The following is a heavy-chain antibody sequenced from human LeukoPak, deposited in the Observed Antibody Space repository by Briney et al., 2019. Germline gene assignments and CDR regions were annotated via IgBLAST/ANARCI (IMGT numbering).Heavy chain of an antibody. CDR2: ISGSGGST. V-gene: IGHV3-23*01. CDR1: GFTFSSYA. CDR3: AKHALYYYGSGSYEDY. D-gene: IGHD3-10*01. Sequence: GGSLRLSCAASGFTFSSYAMSWVRQAPGKGLEWVSAISGSGGSTYYADSVKGRFTISRDNSKNTLYLQMNSLRAEDTAVYYCAKHALYYYGSGSYEDYWGQGTLVTVSS. J-gene: IGHJ4*02.